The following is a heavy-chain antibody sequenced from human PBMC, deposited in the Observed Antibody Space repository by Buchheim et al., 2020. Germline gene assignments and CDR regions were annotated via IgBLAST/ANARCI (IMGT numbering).Heavy chain of an antibody. J-gene: IGHJ4*01. CDR3: ARDIDY. Sequence: QVQLQESGPGLVKPSETLSLTCTVSGGSISSYYWSWIRQPPGKGLEWIGYIYHSGSTNYIPSLKSRVTIPIDTSKHQFYLKLSSVTAADTAVYYCARDIDYWGQGTL. CDR2: IYHSGST. CDR1: GGSISSYY. V-gene: IGHV4-59*01.